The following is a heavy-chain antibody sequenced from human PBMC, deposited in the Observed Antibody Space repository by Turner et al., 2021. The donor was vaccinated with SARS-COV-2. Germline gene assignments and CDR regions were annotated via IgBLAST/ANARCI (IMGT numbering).Heavy chain of an antibody. V-gene: IGHV4-59*08. CDR1: GGPISSKS. J-gene: IGHJ6*02. CDR2: IYKIGST. D-gene: IGHD1-26*01. CDR3: ARHQGSASGYDYGMNV. Sequence: QVQLQASGPGLVKPSATLSLTCTVSGGPISSKSWSWIRQYPGKGLVWIGYIYKIGSTDYNPTLRSRVTISVDTSKNQFSLKLSSVTAADTAVYYCARHQGSASGYDYGMNVWGQGTAVIVSS.